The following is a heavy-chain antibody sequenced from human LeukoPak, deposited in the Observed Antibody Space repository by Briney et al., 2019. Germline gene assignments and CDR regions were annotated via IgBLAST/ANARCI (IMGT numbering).Heavy chain of an antibody. V-gene: IGHV4-34*01. Sequence: SETLSLTCAVYGGSFSGYYWSWIRQPPGKGLEWIGEINHSGSTNYNPSLKSRVTISVDTSKNQFSLKLSSVTAADTAVYYCARGWRRWLQLEYFDYWGQGTLVTVSS. D-gene: IGHD5-24*01. CDR1: GGSFSGYY. J-gene: IGHJ4*02. CDR2: INHSGST. CDR3: ARGWRRWLQLEYFDY.